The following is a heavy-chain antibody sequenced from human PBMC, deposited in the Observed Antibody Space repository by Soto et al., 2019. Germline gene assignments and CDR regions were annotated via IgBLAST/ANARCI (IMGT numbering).Heavy chain of an antibody. CDR1: GGLFSSFA. Sequence: QEQLVQSGPEVKKPGSSVKVSCKDSGGLFSSFAISWVRLVPGQGLEWLGGIIPVFGPPTYAEKFQGRLTITAVEPTNTAYMELTSLRTGDTAEYYWGRDGGPYLWFNEFWGQGTLFTVSS. J-gene: IGHJ4*02. CDR3: GRDGGPYLWFNEF. CDR2: IIPVFGPP. V-gene: IGHV1-69*01. D-gene: IGHD3-10*01.